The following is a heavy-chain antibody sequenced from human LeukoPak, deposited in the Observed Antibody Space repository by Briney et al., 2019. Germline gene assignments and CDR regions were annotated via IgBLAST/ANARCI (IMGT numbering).Heavy chain of an antibody. D-gene: IGHD2-2*03. Sequence: TSETLSLTCAVYGGSFSGYYWSWIRQPPGKGLEWIGEINHSGSTNYNPSLKSRVTISVDTSKNQFSLKLSSVTAADTAVYYCARGRTLGYCSSTSCQRLANYFGYWGQGTLVTVSS. CDR1: GGSFSGYY. CDR2: INHSGST. CDR3: ARGRTLGYCSSTSCQRLANYFGY. V-gene: IGHV4-34*01. J-gene: IGHJ4*02.